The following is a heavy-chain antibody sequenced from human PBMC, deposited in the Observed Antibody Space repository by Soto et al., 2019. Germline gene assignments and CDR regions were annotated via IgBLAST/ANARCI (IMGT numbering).Heavy chain of an antibody. CDR1: GLNFDDFA. CDR3: AKGRYDFWSPYYFDS. Sequence: PVGSLRFSCVGTGLNFDDFAMHWVRQAPGKGLEWVSGITWNSRVLAYADSVKGRFTISRDNARNSLYLQMDSLRDEDTALYYCAKGRYDFWSPYYFDSWGQGTLVTVSS. J-gene: IGHJ4*02. CDR2: ITWNSRVL. D-gene: IGHD3-3*01. V-gene: IGHV3-9*01.